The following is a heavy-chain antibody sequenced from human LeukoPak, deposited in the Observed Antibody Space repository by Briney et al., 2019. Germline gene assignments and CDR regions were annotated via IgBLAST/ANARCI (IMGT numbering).Heavy chain of an antibody. CDR1: GDSISSYY. V-gene: IGHV4-59*12. CDR2: IYHSGST. D-gene: IGHD1-26*01. Sequence: SETLSLTCTVSGDSISSYYWSWIRQPPGKGLEWIGYIYHSGSTYYNPSLKSRVTISVDRSKNQFSLKLSSVTAADTAVYYCARDSRVGATKGTDYWGQGTLVTVSS. J-gene: IGHJ4*02. CDR3: ARDSRVGATKGTDY.